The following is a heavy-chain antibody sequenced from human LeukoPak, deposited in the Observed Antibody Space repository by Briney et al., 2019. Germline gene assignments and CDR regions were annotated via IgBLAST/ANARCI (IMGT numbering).Heavy chain of an antibody. CDR1: GGSISSGGYY. D-gene: IGHD3-10*01. J-gene: IGHJ4*02. Sequence: PSETLSLTCTVSGGSISSGGYYWSWIRQHPGKGLEWIGYIYYSGSTYYNPSLKSRVTISVDTSKNQFSLELSSVTAADTAVYYCARTPITMVRGVIIFDYWGQGTLVTVSS. CDR3: ARTPITMVRGVIIFDY. V-gene: IGHV4-31*03. CDR2: IYYSGST.